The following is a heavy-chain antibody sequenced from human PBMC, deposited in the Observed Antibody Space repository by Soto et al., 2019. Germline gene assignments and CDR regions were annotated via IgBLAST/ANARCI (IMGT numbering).Heavy chain of an antibody. J-gene: IGHJ4*02. CDR1: GFTVSNNY. CDR2: IYSGGYT. Sequence: EVQLAESGGGLIQPGGSLRLSCAVSGFTVSNNYMSWVRQAPGKGLEGVSVIYSGGYTAYGDSVKGRFTISRDNSKNTLFLQMKSLGPAAPPLFSWATHPGGGGYWGQGTLVTVSS. D-gene: IGHD3-10*01. V-gene: IGHV3-53*01. CDR3: ATHPGGGGY.